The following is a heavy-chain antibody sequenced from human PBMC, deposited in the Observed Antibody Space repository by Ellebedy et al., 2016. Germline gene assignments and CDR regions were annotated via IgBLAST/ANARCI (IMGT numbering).Heavy chain of an antibody. CDR2: INPNSGGT. J-gene: IGHJ6*02. D-gene: IGHD2-15*01. CDR1: GYTFTSYY. Sequence: ASVKVSCKASGYTFTSYYMHWVRQAPGQGLEWMGWINPNSGGTNYAQKLQGRVTMTTDTSTSTAYMELRSLRSDDTAVYYCASPYCSGGSCYPQSYYYGMDVWGQGTTVTVSS. CDR3: ASPYCSGGSCYPQSYYYGMDV. V-gene: IGHV1-2*02.